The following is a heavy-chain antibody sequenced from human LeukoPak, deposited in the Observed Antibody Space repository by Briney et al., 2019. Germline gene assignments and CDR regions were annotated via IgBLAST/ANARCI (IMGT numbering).Heavy chain of an antibody. CDR1: GFTFSSYE. V-gene: IGHV3-48*03. CDR3: AKVRLRYFDWLLSLDY. J-gene: IGHJ4*02. Sequence: GGSLRLSCAASGFTFSSYEMNWVRQAPGKGLEWVSYISTSGSTIYYADSVKGRFTISRDNAKNSLYLQMNSLRAEDTAVYYCAKVRLRYFDWLLSLDYWGQGTLVTVSS. CDR2: ISTSGSTI. D-gene: IGHD3-9*01.